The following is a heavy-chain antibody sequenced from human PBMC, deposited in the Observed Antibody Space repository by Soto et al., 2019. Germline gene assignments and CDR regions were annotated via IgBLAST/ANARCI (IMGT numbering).Heavy chain of an antibody. CDR2: MSSSGNDI. D-gene: IGHD3-16*01. Sequence: QVQLVESGGGLVKPGGSLRLSCAASGFTFSDYYMTWIRQAPGKGLEWVLYMSSSGNDIYYADSVKGRFTISRDNTENSLFLQMNSLRAEDTAIYYCARVGQDYYYGMDVWGQGTTVTVSS. V-gene: IGHV3-11*01. J-gene: IGHJ6*02. CDR1: GFTFSDYY. CDR3: ARVGQDYYYGMDV.